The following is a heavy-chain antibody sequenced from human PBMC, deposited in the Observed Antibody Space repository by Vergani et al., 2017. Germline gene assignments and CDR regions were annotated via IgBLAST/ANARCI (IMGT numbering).Heavy chain of an antibody. V-gene: IGHV1-46*02. D-gene: IGHD2-21*01. J-gene: IGHJ5*02. CDR2: LHPTTGHT. CDR3: ARSIGYCAGATCRAYYFDH. CDR1: GYLFKNYY. Sequence: VQLVQSGAEVRKPGASVTVSCTSSGYLFKNYYIHWLRQAPAQAFEWMGILHPTTGHTTSAQKFMGRVDMTRDPSTDTSTRTVQMTLSSLRAEDTAVYYCARSIGYCAGATCRAYYFDHWGQGTRVTVSS.